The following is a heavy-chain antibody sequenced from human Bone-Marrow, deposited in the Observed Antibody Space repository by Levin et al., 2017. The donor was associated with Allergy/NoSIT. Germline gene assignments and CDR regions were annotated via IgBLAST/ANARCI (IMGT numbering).Heavy chain of an antibody. CDR2: IRSKANTYAT. J-gene: IGHJ4*02. D-gene: IGHD2-2*01. CDR1: GFTFSGAA. Sequence: GGSLRLSCAASGFTFSGAAMHWVRQASGKGLEWLGRIRSKANTYATAYAASVEGRFTISRDDSKSTAYLQLNSLKTEDTAVYYCTRDCSSTRWRKRGEPVDYWGQGTLVTVSS. CDR3: TRDCSSTRWRKRGEPVDY. V-gene: IGHV3-73*01.